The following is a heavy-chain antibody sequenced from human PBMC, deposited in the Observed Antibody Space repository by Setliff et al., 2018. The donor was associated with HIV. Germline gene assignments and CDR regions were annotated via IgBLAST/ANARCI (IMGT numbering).Heavy chain of an antibody. CDR3: ARSYGSNYYFYMDA. J-gene: IGHJ6*03. D-gene: IGHD3-10*01. Sequence: ESGPTLVNPTQTLTLTCTLSGLSLTSSGVRVSWIRQPPGRALEWLARIDWDDDKFYSTSLKTRLSISKDTSKNQVVLTMTSVDPVDTATYYCARSYGSNYYFYMDAWGKGTAVTVSS. CDR1: GLSLTSSGVR. CDR2: IDWDDDK. V-gene: IGHV2-70*04.